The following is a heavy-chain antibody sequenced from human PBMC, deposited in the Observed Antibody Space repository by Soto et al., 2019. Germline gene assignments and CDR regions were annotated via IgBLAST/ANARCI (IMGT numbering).Heavy chain of an antibody. D-gene: IGHD3-3*01. CDR2: IKSKTDGGTT. V-gene: IGHV3-15*01. J-gene: IGHJ4*02. Sequence: GGSLRLSCAASGFTFSNAWMSWVRQAPGKGLEWVGRIKSKTDGGTTDYAAPVKGRFTISRDDSKNTLYLQMNSLKTEDTAVYYCTTSYDFWINVLNDYWGQGTLVTVSS. CDR3: TTSYDFWINVLNDY. CDR1: GFTFSNAW.